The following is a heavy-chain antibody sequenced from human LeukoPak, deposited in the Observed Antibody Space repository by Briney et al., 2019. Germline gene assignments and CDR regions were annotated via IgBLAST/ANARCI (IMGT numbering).Heavy chain of an antibody. CDR3: ARRVTMVRGVTFLDY. Sequence: SETLSLTCTVSGGSISSSSYYWGWIRQPPGKGLEWIGSIYYSGSTYYNPSLKSRVTISVDTSKNQFSLKLSSVTAADTAVYYCARRVTMVRGVTFLDYWGQGTLVTVSS. D-gene: IGHD3-10*01. J-gene: IGHJ4*02. V-gene: IGHV4-39*01. CDR2: IYYSGST. CDR1: GGSISSSSYY.